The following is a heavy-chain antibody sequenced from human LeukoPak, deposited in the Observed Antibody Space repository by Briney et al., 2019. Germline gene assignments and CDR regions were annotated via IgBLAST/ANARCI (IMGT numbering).Heavy chain of an antibody. D-gene: IGHD2-15*01. CDR2: IKSKTDGGTT. J-gene: IGHJ3*02. CDR3: TTVGYCSGGSSYDLHDAFDI. CDR1: GFTFSNAW. Sequence: GGSLRLSCAASGFTFSNAWMSWVRQAPGKGLEWVGRIKSKTDGGTTDYAAPVKGRFTISRDDSKNTLYLQMNSLKTEDTAVYYCTTVGYCSGGSSYDLHDAFDIWGQGTMVTVSS. V-gene: IGHV3-15*01.